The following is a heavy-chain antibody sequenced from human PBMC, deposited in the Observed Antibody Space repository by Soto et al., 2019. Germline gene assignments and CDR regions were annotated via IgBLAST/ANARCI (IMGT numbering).Heavy chain of an antibody. D-gene: IGHD3-9*01. Sequence: ASETLSLTCTVSGGSISSYYWSWIRQPPGKGLEWIGYIYYSGSTYYNPSLKSRVTISVDTSKNQFSLKLSSVTAADTAVYYCASSNYDILTGYITDFDYWGQGTLVTVSS. CDR2: IYYSGST. CDR1: GGSISSYY. CDR3: ASSNYDILTGYITDFDY. J-gene: IGHJ4*02. V-gene: IGHV4-59*04.